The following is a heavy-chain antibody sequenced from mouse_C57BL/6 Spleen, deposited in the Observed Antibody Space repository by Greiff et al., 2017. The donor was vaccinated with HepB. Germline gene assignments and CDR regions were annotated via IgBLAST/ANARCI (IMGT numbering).Heavy chain of an antibody. CDR2: IDPSDSYT. CDR1: GYTFTSYW. J-gene: IGHJ3*01. D-gene: IGHD1-1*01. CDR3: ARAGYYGSSYTY. Sequence: QVQLKQPGAELVMPGASVKLSCKASGYTFTSYWMHWVKQRPGQGLEWIGEIDPSDSYTNYNQKFKGKSTLTVDKSSSTAYMQLSSLTSEDSAVYYCARAGYYGSSYTYWGQGTLVTVSA. V-gene: IGHV1-69*01.